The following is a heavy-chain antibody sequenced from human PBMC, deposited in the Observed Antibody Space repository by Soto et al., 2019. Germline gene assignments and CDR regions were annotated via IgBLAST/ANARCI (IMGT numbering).Heavy chain of an antibody. Sequence: SVKVSCNASGGTFSSYAISWVRQAPGQGLEWMGGIIPIFGTANYAQKFQGRVTITADESTSTAYMELSSLRSEDTAVYYCARVYGGNSYYYYYHMDVWGKGTTVTVSS. CDR3: ARVYGGNSYYYYYHMDV. D-gene: IGHD4-17*01. J-gene: IGHJ6*03. CDR2: IIPIFGTA. V-gene: IGHV1-69*13. CDR1: GGTFSSYA.